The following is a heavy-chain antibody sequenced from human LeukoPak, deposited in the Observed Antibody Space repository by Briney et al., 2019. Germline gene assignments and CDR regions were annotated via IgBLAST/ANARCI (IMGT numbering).Heavy chain of an antibody. CDR2: IYYSGST. CDR3: ARGPYYYDSSGYLLGWFDP. J-gene: IGHJ5*02. Sequence: SETLSLTCTVSGGSISSYYWSWIRQPPGKGLEWIGYIYYSGSTNYNPSLKSRVTISVDTSKNQFSLKLSSVTAADTAVYYCARGPYYYDSSGYLLGWFDPWGQGTLVTVSS. V-gene: IGHV4-59*01. D-gene: IGHD3-22*01. CDR1: GGSISSYY.